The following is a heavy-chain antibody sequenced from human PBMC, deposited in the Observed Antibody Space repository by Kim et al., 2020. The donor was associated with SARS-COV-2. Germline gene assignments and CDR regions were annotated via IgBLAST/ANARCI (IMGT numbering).Heavy chain of an antibody. D-gene: IGHD3-3*01. V-gene: IGHV4-59*09. J-gene: IGHJ5*02. CDR3: ARGRSIFGVVTAPFDP. Sequence: LKIRVTITVDTAKNQFSLKLSSVTAADTAVYYCARGRSIFGVVTAPFDPWGQGTLVTVSS.